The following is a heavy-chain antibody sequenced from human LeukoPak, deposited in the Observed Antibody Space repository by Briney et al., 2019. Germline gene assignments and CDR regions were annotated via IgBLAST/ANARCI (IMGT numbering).Heavy chain of an antibody. V-gene: IGHV1-69*05. D-gene: IGHD3-22*01. Sequence: GASVKVSCRASGGTFSSYAISWVRQAPGQGLEWMGGFIPIFGTANYAQKFQGRVTITTDESTSTAYMELSSLRSEDTAVYYCARSITMIDDAFDIWGQGTMVTVSS. CDR3: ARSITMIDDAFDI. CDR1: GGTFSSYA. J-gene: IGHJ3*02. CDR2: FIPIFGTA.